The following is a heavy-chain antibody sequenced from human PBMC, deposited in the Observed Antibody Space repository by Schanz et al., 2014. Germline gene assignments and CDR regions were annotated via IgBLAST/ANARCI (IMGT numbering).Heavy chain of an antibody. Sequence: EVQLLESGGGLVQPGGSLRVSCAASGFTFSSYALSWVRQAPGKGLEWVSVIGVDGTTTYYADSVKGRITISRDNSKNTRYLQMNSLRAEYAAVYFCAKIERNEDWGQGTLVTVSS. CDR1: GFTFSSYA. CDR2: IGVDGTTT. V-gene: IGHV3-23*01. D-gene: IGHD1-1*01. J-gene: IGHJ4*02. CDR3: AKIERNED.